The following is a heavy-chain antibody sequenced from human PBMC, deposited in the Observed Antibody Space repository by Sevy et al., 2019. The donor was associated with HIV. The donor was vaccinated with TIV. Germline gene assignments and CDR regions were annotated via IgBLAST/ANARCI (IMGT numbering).Heavy chain of an antibody. CDR2: SGST. J-gene: IGHJ4*02. CDR3: ARGGPNQQQLDYFDY. V-gene: IGHV4-59*01. CDR1: GVSISTYY. Sequence: SETLSLTCTVPGVSISTYYWAWIRQPPGKGLECIGFSGSTNYNPSLISRVTTSVDTSKNQFSLKLSSVTAADTAIYYCARGGPNQQQLDYFDYWGQGTLVTVSS. D-gene: IGHD6-13*01.